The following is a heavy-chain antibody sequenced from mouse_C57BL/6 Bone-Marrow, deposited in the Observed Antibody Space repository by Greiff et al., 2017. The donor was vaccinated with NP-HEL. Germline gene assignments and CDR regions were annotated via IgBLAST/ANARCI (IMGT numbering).Heavy chain of an antibody. Sequence: VQLQQSGAELARPGASVKRSCQASGYTFTSYGISWVKQRTGQGLEWIGEIYPRSGNTSYNEKFKGKATLTADKSSSTAYMELRSLTSEDSAVYFCARASYGSKGDDYWGQGTTLTVSS. CDR3: ARASYGSKGDDY. V-gene: IGHV1-81*01. CDR2: IYPRSGNT. D-gene: IGHD1-1*01. J-gene: IGHJ2*01. CDR1: GYTFTSYG.